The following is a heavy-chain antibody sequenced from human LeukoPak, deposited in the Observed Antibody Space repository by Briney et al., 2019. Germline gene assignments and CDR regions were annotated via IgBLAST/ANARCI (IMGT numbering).Heavy chain of an antibody. CDR1: GGSITNYY. Sequence: SETLSLTCTVSGGSITNYYWGWIRQPPGKGLEWIGYVYDSGSTNYNPSLKSQVTISVDTSKNQFSLKLGSVTAADTAVYYCARRGGSWKANYYFDYWGQGTLVTVSS. D-gene: IGHD2-15*01. V-gene: IGHV4-59*08. J-gene: IGHJ4*02. CDR2: VYDSGST. CDR3: ARRGGSWKANYYFDY.